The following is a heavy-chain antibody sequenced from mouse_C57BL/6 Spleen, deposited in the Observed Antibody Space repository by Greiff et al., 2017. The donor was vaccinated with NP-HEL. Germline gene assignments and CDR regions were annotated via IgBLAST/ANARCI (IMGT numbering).Heavy chain of an antibody. V-gene: IGHV1-52*01. CDR2: IDPSDSET. CDR1: GYTFTSYW. Sequence: QVQLQQPGAELVRPGSSVKLSCKASGYTFTSYWMHWVKQRPIQGLEWIGNIDPSDSETHYNQKFKDKATLTVDKSSSTAYMQLSSLTSEDSAVYYCARGPNWDGGYFDYWGQGTTLTVSS. CDR3: ARGPNWDGGYFDY. J-gene: IGHJ2*01. D-gene: IGHD4-1*02.